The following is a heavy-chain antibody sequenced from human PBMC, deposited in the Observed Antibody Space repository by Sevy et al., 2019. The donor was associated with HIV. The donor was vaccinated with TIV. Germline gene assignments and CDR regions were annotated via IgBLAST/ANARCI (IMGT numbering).Heavy chain of an antibody. J-gene: IGHJ5*02. CDR2: IYHSGST. D-gene: IGHD6-13*01. V-gene: IGHV4-39*01. CDR3: ARRANIAAAGMGWFDP. CDR1: GGSISSSSYY. Sequence: SETLSLTCTVSGGSISSSSYYWGWIRQPPGKGLEWIGSIYHSGSTYYNPSLKSRVTISVDTSKNQFSLKLSSVTAADTAVYYCARRANIAAAGMGWFDPWGQGTLVTVSS.